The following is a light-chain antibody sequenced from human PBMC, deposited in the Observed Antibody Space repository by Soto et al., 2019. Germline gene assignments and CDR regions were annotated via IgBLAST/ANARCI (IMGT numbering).Light chain of an antibody. CDR3: QQSFTAPRT. CDR2: DAS. V-gene: IGKV1-33*01. Sequence: DMQMTQSPSSLSASVGDRVTITCQASQDISNYLNWYQQKPGKAPKLLIYDASSLATGVPSRFSGSGFGTDFTFTISSLQPEDIATYYCQQSFTAPRTFGQGTKV. CDR1: QDISNY. J-gene: IGKJ1*01.